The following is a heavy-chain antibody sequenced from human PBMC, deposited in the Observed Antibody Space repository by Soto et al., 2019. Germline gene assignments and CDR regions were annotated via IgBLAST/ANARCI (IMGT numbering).Heavy chain of an antibody. V-gene: IGHV1-69*06. D-gene: IGHD3-22*01. Sequence: QVQLVQSGTEVKKSGSSVKVSCRASGGTSSNFVITWVRQVPGQGLEWMGGILPMFGAVKYAQKFQDRLIITPDRSTQTAAMELGSLRSEDTAVYYCARPKRSGYDRGDSYYHTMDGWGHGTTVTV. CDR2: ILPMFGAV. CDR3: ARPKRSGYDRGDSYYHTMDG. CDR1: GGTSSNFV. J-gene: IGHJ6*02.